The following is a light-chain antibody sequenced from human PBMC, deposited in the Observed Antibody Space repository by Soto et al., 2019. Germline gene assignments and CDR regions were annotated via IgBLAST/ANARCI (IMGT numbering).Light chain of an antibody. CDR2: GAS. CDR3: QQRSNWPLT. J-gene: IGKJ4*01. V-gene: IGKV3-15*01. CDR1: QSVSSN. Sequence: EIVMTQSPATLSVYPGERATVSCRASQSVSSNLAWYQQKPGQAPRLLIYGASTRATGIPARFSGSGSGTDFTLTISSLEPEDFAVYYCQQRSNWPLTFGGGTKVDIK.